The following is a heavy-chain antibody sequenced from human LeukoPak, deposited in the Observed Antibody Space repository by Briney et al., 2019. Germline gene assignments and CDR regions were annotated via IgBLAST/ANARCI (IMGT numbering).Heavy chain of an antibody. D-gene: IGHD3-10*01. J-gene: IGHJ4*02. CDR2: IYSSGST. CDR1: GGSISSSSYY. CDR3: GSGLTDS. V-gene: IGHV4-39*01. Sequence: SETLSLTCTVSGGSISSSSYYWGWIRQPPGKGLEWIGTIYSSGSTYYNASLKSRVTISSDTSKNQFSLKLSSVTAADTAVYYCGSGLTDSWGQGILVTVSS.